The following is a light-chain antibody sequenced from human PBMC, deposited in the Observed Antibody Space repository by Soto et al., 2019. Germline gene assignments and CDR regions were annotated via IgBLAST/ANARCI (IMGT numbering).Light chain of an antibody. CDR2: EGS. J-gene: IGLJ1*01. CDR1: RSDVGSYNL. Sequence: QSVLTQPASVSGSPGQSITLSCTGTRSDVGSYNLVSWYQQHPGKAPKLIIYEGSKRPSGVSNRFSGSKSGTTASLTISGLQVEDEADYYCCSFTGTSTYYVFGTGTKVTVL. CDR3: CSFTGTSTYYV. V-gene: IGLV2-23*01.